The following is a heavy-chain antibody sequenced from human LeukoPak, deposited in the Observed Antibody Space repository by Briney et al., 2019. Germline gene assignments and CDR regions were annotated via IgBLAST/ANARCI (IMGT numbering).Heavy chain of an antibody. CDR2: IDPSDSYT. V-gene: IGHV5-10-1*01. D-gene: IGHD4-17*01. J-gene: IGHJ4*02. Sequence: GESLKISCKGFGYSFTSYWISWVRQMPGKGLEWMGRIDPSDSYTNYSPSFQGHVTISADKSISTAYPQRSSLKASDTAMYYCARTESDGDYGDYFDYWGQGTLVTVSS. CDR1: GYSFTSYW. CDR3: ARTESDGDYGDYFDY.